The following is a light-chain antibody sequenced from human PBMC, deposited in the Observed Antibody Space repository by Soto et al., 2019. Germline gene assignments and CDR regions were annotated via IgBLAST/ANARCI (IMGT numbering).Light chain of an antibody. CDR3: QQYNNWPPIT. Sequence: EILMTQSPATLSVSTVERATLSCKASQSVSSNLAWYQQTPGQPPRLLIYGASTRATGISARFSGSGSGTEFTLTISSLQSEDFAVYYCQQYNNWPPITFGQGTRLE. V-gene: IGKV3-15*01. CDR1: QSVSSN. CDR2: GAS. J-gene: IGKJ5*01.